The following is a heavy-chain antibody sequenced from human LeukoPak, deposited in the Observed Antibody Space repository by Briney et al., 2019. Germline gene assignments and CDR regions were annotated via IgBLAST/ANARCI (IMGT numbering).Heavy chain of an antibody. J-gene: IGHJ5*02. Sequence: GASVKVSCKASVYTFTDYYMHWVRQAPGQGLEWMGWINPDSGGTNYAQTFQGSVTMTRDTSISTAYMELSRLRSDDTAVYYCARERQGCSGGSCYSLNWFDPWGQGTLVTVSS. CDR2: INPDSGGT. V-gene: IGHV1-2*02. CDR3: ARERQGCSGGSCYSLNWFDP. CDR1: VYTFTDYY. D-gene: IGHD2-15*01.